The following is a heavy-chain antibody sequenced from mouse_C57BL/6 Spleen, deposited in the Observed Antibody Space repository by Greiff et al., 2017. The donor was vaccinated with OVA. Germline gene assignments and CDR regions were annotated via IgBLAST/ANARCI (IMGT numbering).Heavy chain of an antibody. D-gene: IGHD1-1*01. V-gene: IGHV5-9-1*02. CDR1: GFTFSSYA. Sequence: DVKLMESGEGLVKPGGSLKLSCAASGFTFSSYAMSWVRQTPEKRLEWVAYISSGGDYIYYADTVKGRFTISRDNARNTLYLQMSSLKSEDTAMYYCTKITTVVDYYAMDYWGQGTSVTVSS. J-gene: IGHJ4*01. CDR2: ISSGGDYI. CDR3: TKITTVVDYYAMDY.